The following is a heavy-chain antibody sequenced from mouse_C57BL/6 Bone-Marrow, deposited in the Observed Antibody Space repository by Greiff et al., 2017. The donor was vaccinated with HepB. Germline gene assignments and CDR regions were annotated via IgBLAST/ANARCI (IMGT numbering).Heavy chain of an antibody. J-gene: IGHJ1*03. D-gene: IGHD1-1*01. CDR2: ISYSGST. CDR3: ARRGYGSSYPWYFDV. Sequence: DVKLQESGPGLAKPSQTLSLTCSVTGYSITSDYWNWIRKFPGNKLEYMGYISYSGSTYYNPSLKSRISITRDTSKNQYYLQLNSVTTEDTATYYCARRGYGSSYPWYFDVWGTGTTVTVSS. V-gene: IGHV3-8*01. CDR1: GYSITSDY.